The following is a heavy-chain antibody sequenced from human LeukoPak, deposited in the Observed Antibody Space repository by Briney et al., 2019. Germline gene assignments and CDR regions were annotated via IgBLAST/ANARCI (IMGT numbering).Heavy chain of an antibody. J-gene: IGHJ4*02. Sequence: PGGSLRLSCAASGFTFSSYSMNWVRQAPGKGLEWVSSISSSSSYIYYADSVKGRFTISRDNAKNSLYLQMNSLRAEDTAVYYCARGGLGYYDSSGLTLIDYWGQGTLVTVSS. CDR1: GFTFSSYS. D-gene: IGHD3-22*01. CDR3: ARGGLGYYDSSGLTLIDY. CDR2: ISSSSSYI. V-gene: IGHV3-21*01.